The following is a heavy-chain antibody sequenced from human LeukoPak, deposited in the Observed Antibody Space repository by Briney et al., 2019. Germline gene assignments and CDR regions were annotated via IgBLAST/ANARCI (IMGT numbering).Heavy chain of an antibody. CDR2: INPNSGNT. Sequence: VASVQVSCKASGYIFTGYWIHWVRQAPGQGLEWIWFINPNSGNTNYAQKFQGRVTMTRAPSINTAYMELSSLTSDDPAVYYCARELRPATTTLVAYWGQGTLVTVSS. CDR1: GYIFTGYW. V-gene: IGHV1-2*02. J-gene: IGHJ4*02. D-gene: IGHD1-1*01. CDR3: ARELRPATTTLVAY.